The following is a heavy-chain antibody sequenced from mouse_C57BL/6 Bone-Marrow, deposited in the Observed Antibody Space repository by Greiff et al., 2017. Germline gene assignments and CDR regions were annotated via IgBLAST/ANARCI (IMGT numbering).Heavy chain of an antibody. Sequence: QVQLQQPGAELVKPGASVKLSCKASGYTFTSYWITWVKQRPGHGLEWIGDIYPGSGSTNYTEKFKSKATLTADTSSSTAYMQLSILTSEDSAVYYCARDYSPHFDYWGQGTTLTVSS. D-gene: IGHD2-12*01. V-gene: IGHV1-55*01. CDR2: IYPGSGST. CDR3: ARDYSPHFDY. CDR1: GYTFTSYW. J-gene: IGHJ2*01.